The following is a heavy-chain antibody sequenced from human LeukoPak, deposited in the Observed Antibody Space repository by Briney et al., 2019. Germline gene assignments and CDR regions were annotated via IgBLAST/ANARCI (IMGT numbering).Heavy chain of an antibody. V-gene: IGHV1-8*01. CDR1: GCTFTSYD. CDR3: ARESSSWYNIDY. CDR2: MNPDSGNT. J-gene: IGHJ4*02. D-gene: IGHD6-13*01. Sequence: ASVKVSCKASGCTFTSYDINWVRQATGQGLEWMGWMNPDSGNTGYAQKFQGRVTMTRNTSISTAYMELSSLRSEDTAVYYCARESSSWYNIDYWGQGTLVTVSS.